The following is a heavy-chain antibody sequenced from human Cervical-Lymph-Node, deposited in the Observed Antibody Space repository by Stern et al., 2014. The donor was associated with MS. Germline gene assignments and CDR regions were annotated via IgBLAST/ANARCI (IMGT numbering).Heavy chain of an antibody. Sequence: VQLVQSGGGLVQPGRSLRLSCTTSGFTFADYAMNWFRHAPGKGMEWVGVSRSKASGGTTESAASVKDRFIISRDDSKSIAYLQMNSLKTEDTAVYYCTRGESGSGYWGQGTLLTVSS. J-gene: IGHJ4*02. D-gene: IGHD3-10*01. CDR2: SRSKASGGTT. CDR1: GFTFADYA. CDR3: TRGESGSGY. V-gene: IGHV3-49*03.